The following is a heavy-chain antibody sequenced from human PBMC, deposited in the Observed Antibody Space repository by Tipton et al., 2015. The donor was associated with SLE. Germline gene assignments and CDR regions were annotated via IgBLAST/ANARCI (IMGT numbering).Heavy chain of an antibody. J-gene: IGHJ4*02. D-gene: IGHD2-8*01. CDR3: ARDLYDY. CDR1: GFTCSSYW. Sequence: SLRLSCAASGFTCSSYWMSWVRQAPGKGLEWVANIKPGSETYYVDSVKGRFTISRDNAKSSLYLQMSSLRAEDTAVYYCARDLYDYWGQGTLVTVSS. CDR2: IKPGSET. V-gene: IGHV3-7*01.